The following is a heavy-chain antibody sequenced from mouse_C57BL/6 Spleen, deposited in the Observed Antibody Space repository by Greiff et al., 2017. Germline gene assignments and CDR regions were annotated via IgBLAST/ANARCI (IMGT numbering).Heavy chain of an antibody. CDR3: ARLNGNYFYAMDY. Sequence: EVQVVESGGGLVQPGGSLKLSCAASGFTFSDYGMAWVRQAPRKGPEWVAFISNLAYSIYYADTVTGRFTISRENANNTLYLEMSSLRSEDTAMYYCARLNGNYFYAMDYWGQGTSVTVSS. D-gene: IGHD2-1*01. CDR1: GFTFSDYG. V-gene: IGHV5-15*01. J-gene: IGHJ4*01. CDR2: ISNLAYSI.